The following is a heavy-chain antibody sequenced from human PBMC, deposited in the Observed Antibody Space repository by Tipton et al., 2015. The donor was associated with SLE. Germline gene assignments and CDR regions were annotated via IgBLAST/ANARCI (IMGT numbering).Heavy chain of an antibody. D-gene: IGHD3-3*01. J-gene: IGHJ5*02. CDR1: GVSISSSRYYSS. CDR2: MYYSGIT. V-gene: IGHV4-61*01. Sequence: TLSLTCTVSGVSISSSRYYSSWSWIRQTPGKGLEWIGYMYYSGITNYNPSLNSRVTISVDTSKNQFSLKVNSVTAADTAVYYCARGSPFMEWERNWFDPWGQGTLVTVSS. CDR3: ARGSPFMEWERNWFDP.